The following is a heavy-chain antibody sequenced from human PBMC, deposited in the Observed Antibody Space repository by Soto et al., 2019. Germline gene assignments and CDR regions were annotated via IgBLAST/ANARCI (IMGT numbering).Heavy chain of an antibody. Sequence: SETLSLTCAVYGGSFSGYYWSWIRQPPGKGLEWIGEINHSGSTNYNPSLKSRVTISVDTSKNQFSLKLSSVTAADTAVYYCARSAYGYKLGWGQGTLVTVSS. CDR1: GGSFSGYY. V-gene: IGHV4-34*01. CDR3: ARSAYGYKLG. J-gene: IGHJ4*02. CDR2: INHSGST. D-gene: IGHD5-18*01.